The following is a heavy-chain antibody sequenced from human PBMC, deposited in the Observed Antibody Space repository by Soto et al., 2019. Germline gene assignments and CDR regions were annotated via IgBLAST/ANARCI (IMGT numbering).Heavy chain of an antibody. D-gene: IGHD5-18*01. CDR1: GFTFSSYA. Sequence: QVQLVESGGGVVQPGRSLRLSCAASGFTFSSYAMHWVRQAPGKGLEWVAVISYDGSNKYYADSVKGRFTISRDNSKNTVYLQMNSLRGEDTAVYYCARDGSYGRGGMDVWGQGTTVTVSS. CDR2: ISYDGSNK. J-gene: IGHJ6*02. CDR3: ARDGSYGRGGMDV. V-gene: IGHV3-30-3*01.